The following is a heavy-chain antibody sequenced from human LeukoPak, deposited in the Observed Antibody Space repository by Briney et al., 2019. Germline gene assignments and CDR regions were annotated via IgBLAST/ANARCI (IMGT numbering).Heavy chain of an antibody. J-gene: IGHJ4*02. Sequence: PGGSLRLSCAASGFTFSSYGMHWVRQAPGKGLEWVAFIRYDGSNKYYADSVKGRFTISRDNSKNTLYLQMNSLRAEDTAVYYCARAREREFGYWGQGTLVTVSS. CDR3: ARAREREFGY. V-gene: IGHV3-30*02. CDR2: IRYDGSNK. D-gene: IGHD1-26*01. CDR1: GFTFSSYG.